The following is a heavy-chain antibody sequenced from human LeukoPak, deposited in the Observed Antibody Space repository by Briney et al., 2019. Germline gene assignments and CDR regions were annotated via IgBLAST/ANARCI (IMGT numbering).Heavy chain of an antibody. CDR2: ISGSGGST. CDR3: AKGGYCSGGSCYPYYFDY. D-gene: IGHD2-15*01. CDR1: GFTFSSYA. V-gene: IGHV3-23*01. J-gene: IGHJ4*02. Sequence: GGSLRLSWADSGFTFSSYAMSWVRQAPGKGLEWVSAISGSGGSTYYADSVKGRFTISRDNSKNTLYLQMNSLRAEDTAVYYCAKGGYCSGGSCYPYYFDYWGQGTLVTVSS.